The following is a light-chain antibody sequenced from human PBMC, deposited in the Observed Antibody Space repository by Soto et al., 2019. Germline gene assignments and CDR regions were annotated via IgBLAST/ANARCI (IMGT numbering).Light chain of an antibody. CDR3: QSYDSSLSASDWV. CDR1: SSNIGAGYD. Sequence: QSVLTQPPSVSGAPGQRVTISCTGSSSNIGAGYDVHWYQQLPGTAPKLLIYGNSNRPSGVPDRFSGSKSGTSASLAITGLQADDEADYYCQSYDSSLSASDWVFGGGTKVTVL. CDR2: GNS. J-gene: IGLJ3*02. V-gene: IGLV1-40*01.